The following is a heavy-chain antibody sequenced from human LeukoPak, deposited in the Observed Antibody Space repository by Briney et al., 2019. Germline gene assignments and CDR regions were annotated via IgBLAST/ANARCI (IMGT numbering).Heavy chain of an antibody. V-gene: IGHV1-8*03. D-gene: IGHD3-3*01. CDR1: GYTFTSYD. CDR2: MNPNSGNT. Sequence: ASVKVSCKASGYTFTSYDINWVRQATGQGLEWMGWMNPNSGNTGYAQKFQGRVTITRNTSISTAYMELSSLRSEDTAVYYCARRYYDFWSGYSNFDYWGQGTLVTVSS. J-gene: IGHJ4*02. CDR3: ARRYYDFWSGYSNFDY.